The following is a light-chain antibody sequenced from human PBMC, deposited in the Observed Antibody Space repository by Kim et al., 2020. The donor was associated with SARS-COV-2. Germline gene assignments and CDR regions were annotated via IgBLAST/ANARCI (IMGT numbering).Light chain of an antibody. V-gene: IGKV3-20*01. Sequence: LSPGERANLSCRASQSVSSSYLAGYQQKPGQAPRLLIYGASSRATGIPDRFSGSGSGTDFTLTISRLEPEDFAVYYCQQYGSSRTFGQGTRLEIK. CDR1: QSVSSSY. J-gene: IGKJ5*01. CDR3: QQYGSSRT. CDR2: GAS.